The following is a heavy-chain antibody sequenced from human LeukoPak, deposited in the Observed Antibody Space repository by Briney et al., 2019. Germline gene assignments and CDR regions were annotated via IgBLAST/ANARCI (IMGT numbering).Heavy chain of an antibody. CDR1: GFTFSSYW. J-gene: IGHJ4*02. CDR3: VRSDYYGSSGYCYGY. CDR2: ISDDGRTT. D-gene: IGHD3-22*01. V-gene: IGHV3-74*01. Sequence: GGSLRLSCAASGFTFSSYWIHWVRQVPGKGLVWVSRISDDGRTTTYADSVKGRFTISRDNAENTVYMHMNSLRAEDTAVYYCVRSDYYGSSGYCYGYWGQGTLVTVSS.